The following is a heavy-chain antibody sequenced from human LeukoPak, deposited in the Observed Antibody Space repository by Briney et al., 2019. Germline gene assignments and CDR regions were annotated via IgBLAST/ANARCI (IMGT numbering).Heavy chain of an antibody. CDR3: VIVRGYFDSSGSDY. Sequence: SGGSLRLSRSASGFTFSSYTIHWVRQAPGKGLEFVSAITSNGGSAYYADSVKGRFTISRDNSKNTVYLQMSSLRAEDTAVYYCVIVRGYFDSSGSDYWGQGTLVTVSS. CDR1: GFTFSSYT. V-gene: IGHV3-64D*06. J-gene: IGHJ4*02. CDR2: ITSNGGSA. D-gene: IGHD3-9*01.